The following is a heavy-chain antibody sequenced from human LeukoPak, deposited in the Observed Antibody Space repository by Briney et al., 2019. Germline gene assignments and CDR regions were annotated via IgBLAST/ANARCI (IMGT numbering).Heavy chain of an antibody. CDR2: ISGSGGST. V-gene: IGHV3-23*01. Sequence: GGSLRLSCAASGFTFSDYAMSWVRQAPGKGLEWVSAISGSGGSTYYADSVKGRFTISRDNSKNTLYLQMNSLRAEDTAVYYCAKLDIVVVVAATLADYWGQGTLVTVSS. CDR3: AKLDIVVVVAATLADY. D-gene: IGHD2-15*01. CDR1: GFTFSDYA. J-gene: IGHJ4*02.